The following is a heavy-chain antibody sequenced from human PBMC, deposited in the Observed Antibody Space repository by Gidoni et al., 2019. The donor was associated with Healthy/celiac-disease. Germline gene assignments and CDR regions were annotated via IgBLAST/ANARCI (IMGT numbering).Heavy chain of an antibody. CDR1: GGSSSSGDYY. J-gene: IGHJ3*02. Sequence: QVQLQESGPGLVKPSQTLSLTCTVSGGSSSSGDYYWSWIRQPPGKGLEWIGYIYYSGSTYYNPSLKSRVTISVDTSKNQFSLKLSSVTAADTAVYYCAREIVDIVATTKDAFDIWGQGTMVTVSS. V-gene: IGHV4-30-4*01. CDR2: IYYSGST. D-gene: IGHD5-12*01. CDR3: AREIVDIVATTKDAFDI.